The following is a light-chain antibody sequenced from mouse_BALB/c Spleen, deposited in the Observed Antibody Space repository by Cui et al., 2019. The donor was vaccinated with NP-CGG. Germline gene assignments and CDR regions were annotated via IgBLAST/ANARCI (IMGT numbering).Light chain of an antibody. CDR2: GTK. J-gene: IGLJ1*01. V-gene: IGLV1*01. CDR1: TRAVTTSNY. Sequence: QTVVTQESALTTSPGETVTLTCRSSTRAVTTSNYANWVQEKPDHLFTGLIGGTKNRAPGVPARFSGALIGDKAALTITGAQTEDEAIYFCALWYSNHWMFGGGTKLTVL. CDR3: ALWYSNHWM.